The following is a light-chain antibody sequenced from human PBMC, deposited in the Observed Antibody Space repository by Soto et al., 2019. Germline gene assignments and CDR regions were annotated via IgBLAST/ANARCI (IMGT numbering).Light chain of an antibody. J-gene: IGKJ2*01. CDR2: DVF. CDR1: QSITYW. V-gene: IGKV1-5*01. CDR3: QQYHSFSFT. Sequence: DIQMTQSPSSLSASVGDRVTITCRASQSITYWLAWYQQKPGRAPKLLIYDVFNLQSGVPSRFSGSGSGTEFNLTISCLQPDDSATYYCQQYHSFSFTFGQGTKLEIK.